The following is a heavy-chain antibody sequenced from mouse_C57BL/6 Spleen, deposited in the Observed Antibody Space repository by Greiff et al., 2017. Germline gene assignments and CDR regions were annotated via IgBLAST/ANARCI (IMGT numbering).Heavy chain of an antibody. CDR3: ARQYYSNYEGAWFAY. Sequence: EVQGVESGGDLVKPGGSLKLSCAASGFTFSSYGMSWVRQTPEQRLEWVATISSGGSYTYYPDSVKGRFTISRDNSKNTLYQQMSSLKSEDTAMYYCARQYYSNYEGAWFAYWGQGTLVTVSA. J-gene: IGHJ3*01. CDR2: ISSGGSYT. V-gene: IGHV5-6*01. CDR1: GFTFSSYG. D-gene: IGHD2-5*01.